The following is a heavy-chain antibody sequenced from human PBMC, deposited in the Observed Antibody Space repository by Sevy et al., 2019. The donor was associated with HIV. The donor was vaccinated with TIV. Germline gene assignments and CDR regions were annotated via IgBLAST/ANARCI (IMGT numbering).Heavy chain of an antibody. J-gene: IGHJ3*02. CDR3: AREGGGYYYDSSGYDDAFDI. D-gene: IGHD3-22*01. Sequence: GGSLRLSCAASGFTFSSYSMNWVRQAPGKGLEWDSSISSSNSYIYYADSVQGRFTISRENAKNSRYLQMNSLRAEDTAVYYCAREGGGYYYDSSGYDDAFDIWGQGTMVTVSS. V-gene: IGHV3-21*01. CDR1: GFTFSSYS. CDR2: ISSSNSYI.